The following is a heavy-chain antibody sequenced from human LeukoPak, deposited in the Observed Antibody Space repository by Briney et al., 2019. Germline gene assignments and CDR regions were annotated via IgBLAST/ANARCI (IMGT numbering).Heavy chain of an antibody. D-gene: IGHD6-19*01. CDR2: IYSGGST. V-gene: IGHV3-53*01. J-gene: IGHJ4*02. CDR1: GLTVSNNY. CDR3: ARQFSGWHYFDY. Sequence: GGSLRLSCAASGLTVSNNYISWVRQAPGKGLEWVSVIYSGGSTYYTDSVKGRFSISGDNSKDTVYLQMNSLRAEDTAVYYCARQFSGWHYFDYWGQGTLVTVS.